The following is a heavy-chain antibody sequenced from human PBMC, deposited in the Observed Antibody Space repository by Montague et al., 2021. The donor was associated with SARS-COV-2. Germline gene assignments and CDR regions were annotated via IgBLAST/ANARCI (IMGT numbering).Heavy chain of an antibody. D-gene: IGHD3-22*01. CDR2: IGPSGST. CDR1: GGSLSGYH. V-gene: IGHV4-34*01. Sequence: SETLSLTCGVSGGSLSGYHWSWIRQPPGKGLEWIGEIGPSGSTNYNPSXXSQVIISLDTSKNQFSLKLSSVTAADTAVYYCARGLIDITMMVVVFTGASLYFDDWGQGILVTVSS. CDR3: ARGLIDITMMVVVFTGASLYFDD. J-gene: IGHJ4*02.